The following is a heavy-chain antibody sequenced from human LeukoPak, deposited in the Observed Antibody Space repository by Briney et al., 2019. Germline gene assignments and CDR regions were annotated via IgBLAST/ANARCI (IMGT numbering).Heavy chain of an antibody. CDR2: ISGSGVTT. J-gene: IGHJ1*01. CDR1: GFTFSSHA. Sequence: PGGSLRLSCVASGFTFSSHAMSWVRQAPGKGLEWVSAISGSGVTTHYAGSVKGRFSISRDNSKNTLYLQMNSLRAEDTALYYCAKKVVVGATSPYSDFQDWGQGTLVTVSS. D-gene: IGHD1-26*01. V-gene: IGHV3-23*01. CDR3: AKKVVVGATSPYSDFQD.